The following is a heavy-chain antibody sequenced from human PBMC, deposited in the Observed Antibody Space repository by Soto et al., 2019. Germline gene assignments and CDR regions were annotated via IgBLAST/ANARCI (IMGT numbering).Heavy chain of an antibody. Sequence: GESLKISCKGSGYSFTSYWIGWVRQMPGKGLEWMGIIYPGDSDTRYSPSFQGQVTISADKSISTAYLQWSSLKASDTAMYYCARGAAAAGTPSTHYFDYCGQGTLVTVSS. J-gene: IGHJ4*02. CDR1: GYSFTSYW. V-gene: IGHV5-51*01. CDR3: ARGAAAAGTPSTHYFDY. CDR2: IYPGDSDT. D-gene: IGHD6-13*01.